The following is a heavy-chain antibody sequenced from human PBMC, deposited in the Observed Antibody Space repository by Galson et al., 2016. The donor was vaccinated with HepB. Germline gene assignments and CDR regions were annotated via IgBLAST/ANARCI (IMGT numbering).Heavy chain of an antibody. CDR2: IYHTGST. J-gene: IGHJ3*02. CDR3: STSLRRAGTDAFDI. D-gene: IGHD6-19*01. Sequence: SETLSLTCAVSGGSITNDKWWHWVRQPPGKGLEWIGEIYHTGSTNRNPSTKSRLTMSVDKSKNQFSLTLASETAADTALYYFSTSLRRAGTDAFDICGQGIMVTGSS. V-gene: IGHV4-4*02. CDR1: GGSITNDKW.